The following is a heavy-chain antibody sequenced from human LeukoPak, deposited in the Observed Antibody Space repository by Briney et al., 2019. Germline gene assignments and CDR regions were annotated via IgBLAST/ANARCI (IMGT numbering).Heavy chain of an antibody. Sequence: SETLSLTCAVYGGSFSGYYWSWIRQPPGKGLEWIGEINHSGSTNYNPSLKSRVTISVDTSKNQFSLKLSSVTAADTAVYYCARTQYSSGSFDYWGQGTLVTVSS. CDR2: INHSGST. V-gene: IGHV4-34*01. J-gene: IGHJ4*02. CDR3: ARTQYSSGSFDY. D-gene: IGHD6-19*01. CDR1: GGSFSGYY.